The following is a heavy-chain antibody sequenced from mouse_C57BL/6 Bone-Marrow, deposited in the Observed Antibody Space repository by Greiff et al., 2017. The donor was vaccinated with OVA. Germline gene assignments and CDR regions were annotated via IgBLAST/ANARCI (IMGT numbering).Heavy chain of an antibody. V-gene: IGHV5-16*01. J-gene: IGHJ4*01. CDR2: INYDGSST. CDR3: AREDYISMDY. D-gene: IGHD2-4*01. Sequence: EVQLQESEGGLVQPGSSMKLSCTASGFTFSDYYMAWVRQVPEKGLEWVANINYDGSSTYYLDSLKSRFIISRDNAKNILYLQMSSLKSEDTATYYCAREDYISMDYWGQGTSVTVSS. CDR1: GFTFSDYY.